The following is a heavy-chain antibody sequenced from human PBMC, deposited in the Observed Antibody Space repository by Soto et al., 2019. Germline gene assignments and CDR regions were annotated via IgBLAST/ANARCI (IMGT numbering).Heavy chain of an antibody. CDR2: ISGSGGTA. CDR1: GFTFSSYA. CDR3: AKGRGQNWNFDY. Sequence: EVQLLESGGGSVQPGGSLRLSCVASGFTFSSYAMHWVRRPPGKGLEWVSSISGSGGTAYYADSVKGRFSISRDSLVNTLYLQMNSLRAKDTAVYYCAKGRGQNWNFDYWGLGTLVTVSP. D-gene: IGHD1-1*01. V-gene: IGHV3-23*01. J-gene: IGHJ4*02.